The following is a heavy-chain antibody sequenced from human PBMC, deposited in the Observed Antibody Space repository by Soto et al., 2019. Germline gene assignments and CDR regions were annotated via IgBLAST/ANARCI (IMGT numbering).Heavy chain of an antibody. V-gene: IGHV1-3*05. CDR1: GYTFTSYA. J-gene: IGHJ4*02. CDR2: INAGNGNT. Sequence: QVQLVQSGAEEKKPGASVKVSCKASGYTFTSYAMPWVRQAPGQRLEWMGWINAGNGNTKYSQKFPGRVTITRDTSASTAYMELSSPRSEHTAVYCCARGITLPTPLDYWGQGTLVTFSS. CDR3: ARGITLPTPLDY. D-gene: IGHD1-20*01.